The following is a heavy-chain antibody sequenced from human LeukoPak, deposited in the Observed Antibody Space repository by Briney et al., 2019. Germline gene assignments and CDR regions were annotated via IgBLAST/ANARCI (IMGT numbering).Heavy chain of an antibody. Sequence: SETLSLTCAVYGGSFSGYYWSWIRQPPGKGLEWIGEINHSGSTNYNPSLKSRVTISVDTSKNQFSLKLSSVTAADTAVYYCARSAFAPIFGVVFDYWGQGTLVTVSS. CDR1: GGSFSGYY. V-gene: IGHV4-34*01. J-gene: IGHJ4*02. D-gene: IGHD3-3*01. CDR2: INHSGST. CDR3: ARSAFAPIFGVVFDY.